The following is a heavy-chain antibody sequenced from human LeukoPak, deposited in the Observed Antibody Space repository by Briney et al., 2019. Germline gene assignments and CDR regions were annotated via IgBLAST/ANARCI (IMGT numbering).Heavy chain of an antibody. CDR1: GGSISSYY. D-gene: IGHD2-21*02. CDR2: IYYSGST. Sequence: SETLSLTCTVSGGSISSYYWSWIRQPPGKGLEWIGYIYYSGSTNYNPSLKSRVTISVDTSKSHFSLKLGSVTAADTAVYYCARERCGGDCYSGFDYWGQGTLVTVSS. J-gene: IGHJ4*02. CDR3: ARERCGGDCYSGFDY. V-gene: IGHV4-59*01.